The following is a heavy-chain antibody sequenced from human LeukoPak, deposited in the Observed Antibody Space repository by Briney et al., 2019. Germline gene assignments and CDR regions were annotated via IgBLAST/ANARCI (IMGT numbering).Heavy chain of an antibody. J-gene: IGHJ3*02. Sequence: SVKVSCKASGGTFSSYAISWVGQAPGQGLEWMGGIIPIFGTANYAQKFQGRVTITTDESTSTAYMEMSSLRDEGTAVYYCARGDHEPEYHYDILTGGASAFDIWGQGTMVTVSS. V-gene: IGHV1-69*05. CDR1: GGTFSSYA. CDR3: ARGDHEPEYHYDILTGGASAFDI. D-gene: IGHD3-9*01. CDR2: IIPIFGTA.